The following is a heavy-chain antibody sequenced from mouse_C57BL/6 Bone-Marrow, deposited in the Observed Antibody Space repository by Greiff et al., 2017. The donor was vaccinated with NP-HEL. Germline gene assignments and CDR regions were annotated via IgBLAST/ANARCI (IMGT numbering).Heavy chain of an antibody. CDR1: GYTFTDYY. V-gene: IGHV1-76*01. CDR2: IYPGSGNT. J-gene: IGHJ2*01. CDR3: ARRGLFYYDLDY. D-gene: IGHD2-4*01. Sequence: QVQLQQSGAELVRPGASVKLSCKASGYTFTDYYINWVKQRPGQGLEWIARIYPGSGNTYYNEKFKGKATLTAEKSSSTAYMQLSSLTSEDSAVYFCARRGLFYYDLDYWGQGTTLTVSS.